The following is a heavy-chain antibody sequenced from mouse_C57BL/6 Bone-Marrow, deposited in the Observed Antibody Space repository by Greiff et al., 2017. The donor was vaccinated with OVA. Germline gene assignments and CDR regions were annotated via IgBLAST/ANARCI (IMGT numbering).Heavy chain of an antibody. CDR3: ARAGVYGCDGRAWVAY. V-gene: IGHV1-63*01. D-gene: IGHD2-2*01. CDR1: GYTFTNYW. J-gene: IGHJ3*01. CDR2: IYPGGGYT. Sequence: QVQLQQSGAELVRPGTSVKMSCKASGYTFTNYWIGWAKQRPGHGLEWIGDIYPGGGYTNYNEKFKGKATLTADKSSSTAYMQLSSLTSKDSAIYDCARAGVYGCDGRAWVAYWGQGTLVTVSA.